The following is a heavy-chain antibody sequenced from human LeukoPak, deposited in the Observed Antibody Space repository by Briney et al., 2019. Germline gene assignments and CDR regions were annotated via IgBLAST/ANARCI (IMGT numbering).Heavy chain of an antibody. CDR3: ARDWEWELPPPPFDY. CDR2: ISSSSSYI. V-gene: IGHV3-21*01. J-gene: IGHJ4*02. CDR1: GFTFSSYS. Sequence: PGGSLRLSCAASGFTFSSYSMNWVRQAPGKGLERVSSISSSSSYIYYADSVKGRFTISRDNAKNSLYLQMNSLRAEDTAVYYCARDWEWELPPPPFDYWGQGTLVTVSS. D-gene: IGHD1-26*01.